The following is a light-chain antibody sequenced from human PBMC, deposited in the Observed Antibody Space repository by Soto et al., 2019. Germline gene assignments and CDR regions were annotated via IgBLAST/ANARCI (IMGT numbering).Light chain of an antibody. CDR2: EVS. Sequence: QSALTQPPSVSGSPGQSVTISCTGTSSDVGSYNRVSWYQQPPGTAPKLMIYEVSNRPSGVPDRFSGSKSGNTASLTISGLQAEDEADYYCSSYTSSSTGVFGGGPKLTVL. V-gene: IGLV2-18*02. CDR1: SSDVGSYNR. J-gene: IGLJ3*02. CDR3: SSYTSSSTGV.